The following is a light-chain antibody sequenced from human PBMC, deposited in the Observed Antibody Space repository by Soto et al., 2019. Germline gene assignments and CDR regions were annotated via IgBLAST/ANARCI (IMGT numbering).Light chain of an antibody. CDR2: TNN. J-gene: IGLJ1*01. CDR1: NFNIGSNT. CDR3: ATWDDSLNDYV. V-gene: IGLV1-44*01. Sequence: QSVLTQPPSASGTPGQRVTISCSGSNFNIGSNTVNWYQQLPGTAPKLLIYTNNQRPSGVPDRFSGSKSGTSASLAISGLQSEDEADYYCATWDDSLNDYVFATGTKVTVL.